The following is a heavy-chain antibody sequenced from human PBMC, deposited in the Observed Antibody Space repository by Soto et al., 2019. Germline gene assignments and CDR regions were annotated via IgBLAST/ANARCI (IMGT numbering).Heavy chain of an antibody. D-gene: IGHD3-3*01. V-gene: IGHV1-69*01. CDR1: GCTFSSYA. CDR2: IIPIFGTA. CDR3: ARHVLRFLGWGTRRQSHNWFDP. Sequence: VQLVQSGAEVKKPGSSVKVSGKASGCTFSSYAISWVRQAHGQGLEWMGGIIPIFGTANYAQKFQGRVTITADESTSTAYMELSSLRAEDTAVYYGARHVLRFLGWGTRRQSHNWFDPWCQGTLVTVSS. J-gene: IGHJ5*02.